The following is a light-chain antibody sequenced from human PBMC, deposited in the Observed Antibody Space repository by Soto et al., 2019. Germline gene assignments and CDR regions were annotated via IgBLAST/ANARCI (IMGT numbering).Light chain of an antibody. V-gene: IGLV2-23*02. J-gene: IGLJ1*01. CDR3: CSHAGSSTYV. Sequence: QSVLTQPASVSGSPGQSITISCTGNSSVVGNYKLVSWYQQHPGKAPKLMIYEVSKRPSGVSNRFSGSKSGNTASLTISGLQAEDEADYYCCSHAGSSTYVFGTGTKVTVL. CDR1: SSVVGNYKL. CDR2: EVS.